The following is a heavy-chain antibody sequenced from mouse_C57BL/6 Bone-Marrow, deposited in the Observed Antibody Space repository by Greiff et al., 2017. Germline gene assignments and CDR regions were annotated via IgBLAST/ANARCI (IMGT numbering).Heavy chain of an antibody. Sequence: SGPVLVKPGASVKMSCKASGYTFTDYYMNWVKQSHGKSLEWIGVINPYNGGTSYNQKFKGKATLTVDKSSSTAYMELNSLTSEDSAVYYCARGAREAMDYWGQGTSVTVSS. CDR2: INPYNGGT. J-gene: IGHJ4*01. CDR1: GYTFTDYY. D-gene: IGHD3-3*01. CDR3: ARGAREAMDY. V-gene: IGHV1-19*01.